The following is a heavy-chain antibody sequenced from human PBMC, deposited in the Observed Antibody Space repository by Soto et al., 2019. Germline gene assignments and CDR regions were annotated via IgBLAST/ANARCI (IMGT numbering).Heavy chain of an antibody. D-gene: IGHD3-22*01. Sequence: SETLSLTCAVSGGSISSSNWWSWVRQPPGKGLEWIGEIYHSGSTNYNPSLKSRVTISVDKSKNQFSLKLSSVTAADTAVYYCAKTYYYDSSGYVFGYFDYWGQGTLVTVSS. J-gene: IGHJ4*02. CDR1: GGSISSSNW. CDR2: IYHSGST. CDR3: AKTYYYDSSGYVFGYFDY. V-gene: IGHV4-4*02.